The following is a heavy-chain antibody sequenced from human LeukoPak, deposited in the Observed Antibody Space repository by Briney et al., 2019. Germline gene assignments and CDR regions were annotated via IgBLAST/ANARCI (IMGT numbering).Heavy chain of an antibody. CDR3: ARDLVSPLSGDDAFYI. CDR2: IYSGGST. D-gene: IGHD3-10*01. J-gene: IGHJ3*02. CDR1: GFTVSSNY. Sequence: GGSLRLSCAASGFTVSSNYMSWVRQAPGKGLEWVSVIYSGGSTYYADSVKGRFTISRDNSKNTLYLQMNSLRAEDAAVYYCARDLVSPLSGDDAFYIWGQGTMVTVSS. V-gene: IGHV3-53*01.